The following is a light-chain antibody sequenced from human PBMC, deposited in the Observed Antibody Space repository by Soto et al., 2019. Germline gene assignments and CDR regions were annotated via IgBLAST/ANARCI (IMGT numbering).Light chain of an antibody. CDR3: QQRSNWPPIT. V-gene: IGKV3-11*01. J-gene: IGKJ5*01. Sequence: EIVLTQSPATLSLSPGERATLSCRASQSVSSYLAWYQQKPGQAPRLLIYDASNKATGIPARFSGSWFWTDFTLTISSLGPEDFAVYYCQQRSNWPPITFGQGTRLEIK. CDR1: QSVSSY. CDR2: DAS.